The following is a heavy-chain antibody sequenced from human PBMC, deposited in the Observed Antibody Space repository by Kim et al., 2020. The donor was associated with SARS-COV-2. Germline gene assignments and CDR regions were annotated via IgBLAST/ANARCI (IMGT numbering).Heavy chain of an antibody. CDR1: GGSFSGYY. CDR2: INHSGST. V-gene: IGHV4-34*01. D-gene: IGHD2-21*02. Sequence: SETLSLTCAVYGGSFSGYYWSWIRQPPGKGLEWIGEINHSGSTNYNPSLKSRVTISVDTSKNQFSLKLSSVTAADTAVYYCARMTRDHGPPFDYWGQGTLVTVSS. CDR3: ARMTRDHGPPFDY. J-gene: IGHJ4*02.